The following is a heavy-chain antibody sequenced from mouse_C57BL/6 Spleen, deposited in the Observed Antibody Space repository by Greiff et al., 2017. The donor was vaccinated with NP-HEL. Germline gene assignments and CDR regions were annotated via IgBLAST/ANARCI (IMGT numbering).Heavy chain of an antibody. D-gene: IGHD4-1*01. CDR1: GYTFTSYW. Sequence: QVQLQQSGAELVKPGASVKLSCKASGYTFTSYWMHWVKQRPGQGLEWIGMIHPNSGSTNYNEKFKSKATLTVDKSSSTAYMQLSSLTSEDSAVYYCARFNWDAWFAYWGQGTLVTVSA. V-gene: IGHV1-64*01. CDR3: ARFNWDAWFAY. CDR2: IHPNSGST. J-gene: IGHJ3*01.